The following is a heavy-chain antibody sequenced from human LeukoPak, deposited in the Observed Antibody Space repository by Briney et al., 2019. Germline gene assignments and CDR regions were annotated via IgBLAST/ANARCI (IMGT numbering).Heavy chain of an antibody. V-gene: IGHV3-30*04. CDR1: GFNFANHA. CDR2: ISYDGSNK. Sequence: GGSLRLSCAASGFNFANHAMSWVRQAPGKGLEWVAVISYDGSNKYYADSVKGRFTISRDNSKNTLYLQMNSLRAEDTAVYYCARDGTYSSGWPYYYYGMDVWGQGTTVTVSS. J-gene: IGHJ6*02. CDR3: ARDGTYSSGWPYYYYGMDV. D-gene: IGHD6-19*01.